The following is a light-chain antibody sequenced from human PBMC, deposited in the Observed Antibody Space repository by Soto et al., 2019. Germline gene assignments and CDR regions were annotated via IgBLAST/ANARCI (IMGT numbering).Light chain of an antibody. Sequence: SVLTQSPGTLSLSPGEGAILSCRASQSVSSYLAWYQQKPGQAPRLLIYDASNRATGIPARFSGSGSGTDFTLTISSLEPEDFAVYYCQQRSNWPPITFGQGTGLEIK. J-gene: IGKJ5*01. CDR3: QQRSNWPPIT. V-gene: IGKV3-11*01. CDR1: QSVSSY. CDR2: DAS.